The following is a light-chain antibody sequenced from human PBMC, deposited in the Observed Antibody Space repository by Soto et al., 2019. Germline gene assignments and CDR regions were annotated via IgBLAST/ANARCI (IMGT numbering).Light chain of an antibody. J-gene: IGLJ1*01. V-gene: IGLV2-14*02. CDR2: EVK. Sequence: QSVLTQPASVSGSPGQSMTISCAGTGSDVGAYNLVSWYQQHPGKAPKLIICEVKTRPSGISNRFSGSKSGDTASLTISGLQAEDEADYYCNSYTSSSTLVFGSGTKVTVL. CDR1: GSDVGAYNL. CDR3: NSYTSSSTLV.